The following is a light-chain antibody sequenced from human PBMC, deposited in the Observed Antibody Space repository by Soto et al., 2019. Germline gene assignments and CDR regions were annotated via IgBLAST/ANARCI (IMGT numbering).Light chain of an antibody. CDR2: AAS. Sequence: EIVMTQSPATLSVSPGERAILSCRASQSISINLAWYQQKPGRAPRLLIYAASNRATGVPARFSGSWSGTEFTLTISSLQSEDFAVYYCQQYNNWITFGQGTRLEIK. V-gene: IGKV3-15*01. CDR3: QQYNNWIT. J-gene: IGKJ5*01. CDR1: QSISIN.